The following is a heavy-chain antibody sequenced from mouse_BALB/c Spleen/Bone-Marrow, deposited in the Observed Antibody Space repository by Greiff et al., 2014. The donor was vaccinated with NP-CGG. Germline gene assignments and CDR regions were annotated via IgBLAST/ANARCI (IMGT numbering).Heavy chain of an antibody. Sequence: QVQLQQSGAELAGPGASVKMSCKASGYTFTSYTMHWVKQRPGQGLEWIGYINPSSGYTNYNQKFKDKATLTADKSSSTAYMQLSSLTSEDSAVYYCARERNWDSFAYWGQGTLVTVSA. J-gene: IGHJ3*01. CDR3: ARERNWDSFAY. CDR1: GYTFTSYT. D-gene: IGHD4-1*01. V-gene: IGHV1-4*01. CDR2: INPSSGYT.